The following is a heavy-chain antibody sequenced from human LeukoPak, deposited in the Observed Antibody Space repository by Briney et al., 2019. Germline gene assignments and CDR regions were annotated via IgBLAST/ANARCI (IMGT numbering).Heavy chain of an antibody. J-gene: IGHJ6*02. V-gene: IGHV4-34*01. CDR2: INHSGST. D-gene: IGHD1-7*01. Sequence: PSETLSLTCAVYGGSFSGYYWSWIRQPPGKGLEWIGEINHSGSTNYNPSLKSRVTISVDTSKNQFSLKLSSVTAADTAVYYCARVPRRTYYYYGMDVWGQGTTVTVSS. CDR1: GGSFSGYY. CDR3: ARVPRRTYYYYGMDV.